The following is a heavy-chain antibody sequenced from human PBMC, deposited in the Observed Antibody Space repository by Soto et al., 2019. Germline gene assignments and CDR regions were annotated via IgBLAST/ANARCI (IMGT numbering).Heavy chain of an antibody. Sequence: QVQLVQSGAEMKKPGSSVKVSCQSSGGTFNTYAMNWVRQAPGQGPEWMGDISPMFGAANYAPKFQGRVTITADESTGTSYMQLSSLTSEDTALYFCAREVQVHTPAFVYWGQGTVVTVSS. CDR1: GGTFNTYA. CDR2: ISPMFGAA. J-gene: IGHJ4*02. D-gene: IGHD3-10*01. V-gene: IGHV1-69*19. CDR3: AREVQVHTPAFVY.